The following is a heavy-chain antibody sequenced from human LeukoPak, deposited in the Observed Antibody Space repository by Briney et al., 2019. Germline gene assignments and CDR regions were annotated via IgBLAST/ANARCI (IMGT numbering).Heavy chain of an antibody. CDR2: IYYSGST. J-gene: IGHJ3*02. CDR3: ARRDYYDSSGYLPGEAFDI. D-gene: IGHD3-22*01. CDR1: GGSISSYY. Sequence: SETLSLTCTVSGGSISSYYWSWIRQPPGKGLEWIGYIYYSGSTNYNPSLKSRVTISVDTSKSQFSLKLSSVTAADTAVYYCARRDYYDSSGYLPGEAFDIWGQGTMVTVSS. V-gene: IGHV4-59*01.